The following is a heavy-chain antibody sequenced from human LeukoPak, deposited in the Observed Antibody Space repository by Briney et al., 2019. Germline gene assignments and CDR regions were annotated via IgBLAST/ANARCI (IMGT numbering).Heavy chain of an antibody. V-gene: IGHV3-23*01. CDR2: ITSSGGST. CDR3: AAERNWVLDY. CDR1: GFTFSSYA. Sequence: TGGSLRLSCAASGFTFSSYAMSWVRQAPGKGLEWVSAITSSGGSTYYAYSVKGRFTISRDNSKNTLYVQMNSLRAKDRAVYSCAAERNWVLDYWGQGTLVTVSS. J-gene: IGHJ4*02. D-gene: IGHD7-27*01.